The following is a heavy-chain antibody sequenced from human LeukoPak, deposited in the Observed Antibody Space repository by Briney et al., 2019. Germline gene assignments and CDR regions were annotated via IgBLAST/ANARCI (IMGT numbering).Heavy chain of an antibody. CDR2: ISAYNGYT. CDR1: GYTFNNYG. J-gene: IGHJ4*02. CDR3: ARCRDSSGSLVNF. Sequence: GASVKVSCKASGYTFNNYGISWVRQAPGQGLEWMGWISAYNGYTDYAQKFQGRVTMTADTSTSTAYMELRSLESDDTAIYYCARCRDSSGSLVNFWGQGTLVTVSS. D-gene: IGHD6-19*01. V-gene: IGHV1-18*01.